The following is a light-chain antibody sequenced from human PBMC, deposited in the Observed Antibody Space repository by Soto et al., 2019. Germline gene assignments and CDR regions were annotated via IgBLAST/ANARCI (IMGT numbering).Light chain of an antibody. CDR1: GSDVGDSSH. Sequence: QSALTQPRSVSGSPGQSVTISCTATGSDVGDSSHVSWYQLHPGKAPKLMIYEVNNRPSGVPDRFSGSKSGSTASLTISGLQAEEEAEYYCCLSPGSLTWLFGGGTKLTVL. J-gene: IGLJ3*02. CDR3: CLSPGSLTWL. V-gene: IGLV2-11*01. CDR2: EVN.